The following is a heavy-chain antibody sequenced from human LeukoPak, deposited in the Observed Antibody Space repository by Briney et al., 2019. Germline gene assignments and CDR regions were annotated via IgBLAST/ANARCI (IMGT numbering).Heavy chain of an antibody. Sequence: GGSLRLSCAASGFTFSSYWMHWVRQAPGKGLVWVSRIRSDGRSTTYADSLKGRFTISRDNAKNTLYLQMNSRRAEDTAVYYCTRSTSCSGGSCYSSPWFDPWGQGTLVTVSS. V-gene: IGHV3-74*01. CDR3: TRSTSCSGGSCYSSPWFDP. J-gene: IGHJ5*02. CDR2: IRSDGRST. D-gene: IGHD2-15*01. CDR1: GFTFSSYW.